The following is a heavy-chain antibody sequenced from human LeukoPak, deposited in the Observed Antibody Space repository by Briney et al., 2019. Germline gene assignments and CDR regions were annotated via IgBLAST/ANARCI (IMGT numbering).Heavy chain of an antibody. D-gene: IGHD6-13*01. J-gene: IGHJ4*02. CDR2: IKQDGSEK. V-gene: IGHV3-7*01. CDR3: ARDGTAAGLYLDL. Sequence: GGSLRLSCAASGFTFSSYWMSWVRQAPGKGLEWVANIKQDGSEKYYVDSVKGRFTISRDNAKNSLYLQMNSLRAEDTGVYYCARDGTAAGLYLDLWGQGTLVTVSS. CDR1: GFTFSSYW.